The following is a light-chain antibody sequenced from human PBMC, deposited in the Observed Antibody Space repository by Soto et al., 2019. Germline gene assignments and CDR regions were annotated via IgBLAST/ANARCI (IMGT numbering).Light chain of an antibody. CDR3: QQRYNWPLT. CDR1: QSIDTY. Sequence: EIVLTQSPATLSSSPGERATLSCRASQSIDTYLAWYQQKPGQAPRLLIYDASDRATGIPARFSGSGSGTAFTLTISVLEPEDFALYYCQQRYNWPLTFGGGTKVDIK. J-gene: IGKJ4*01. CDR2: DAS. V-gene: IGKV3-11*01.